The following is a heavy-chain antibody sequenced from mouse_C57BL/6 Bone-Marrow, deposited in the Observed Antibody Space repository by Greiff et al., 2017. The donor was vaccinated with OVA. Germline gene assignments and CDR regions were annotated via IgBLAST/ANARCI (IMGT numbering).Heavy chain of an antibody. Sequence: QVQLQQPGAELVKPGASVKLSCKASGYTFTSYWMHWVKQRPGRGLEWIGNINPSNGGTNYNEKFKSKATLTVDKSSSTAYMQLSSLTSEDSAVYYCARKGDYYSNFYFDYWGQGTTLTVSS. D-gene: IGHD2-5*01. V-gene: IGHV1-53*01. CDR2: INPSNGGT. CDR1: GYTFTSYW. CDR3: ARKGDYYSNFYFDY. J-gene: IGHJ2*01.